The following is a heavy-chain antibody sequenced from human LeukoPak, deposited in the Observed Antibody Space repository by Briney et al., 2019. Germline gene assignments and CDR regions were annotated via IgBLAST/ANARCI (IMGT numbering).Heavy chain of an antibody. CDR1: GFTLSSYW. V-gene: IGHV3-74*01. J-gene: IGHJ3*02. D-gene: IGHD2-21*02. Sequence: PGGSLRLSCAASGFTLSSYWMHWVRQAPGKGLVWVSRIDTVGSSTIYADSVKGRFTISRDNAKNTLYLQMDSLRAEDTAVYYCARNDVVVTAMKAFDIWGQGTMVTVSS. CDR3: ARNDVVVTAMKAFDI. CDR2: IDTVGSST.